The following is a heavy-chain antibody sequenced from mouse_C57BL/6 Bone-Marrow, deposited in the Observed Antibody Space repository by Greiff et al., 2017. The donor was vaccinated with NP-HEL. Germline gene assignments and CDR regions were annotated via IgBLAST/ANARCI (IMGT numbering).Heavy chain of an antibody. CDR2: INPYNGGT. J-gene: IGHJ2*01. CDR1: GYTFTDYY. CDR3: ARRVSNYFDY. D-gene: IGHD1-1*01. Sequence: EVKLQESGPVLVKPGASVKMSCKASGYTFTDYYMNWVKKSHGKSLEWIGVINPYNGGTSYNQKFKGKATLTVDKSSSTAYMELNSLTSEDSAVYYCARRVSNYFDYWGQGTTLTVSS. V-gene: IGHV1-19*01.